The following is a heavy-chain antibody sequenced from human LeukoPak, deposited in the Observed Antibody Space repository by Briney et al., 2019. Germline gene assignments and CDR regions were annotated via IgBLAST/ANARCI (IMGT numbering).Heavy chain of an antibody. CDR2: ISGSGVST. V-gene: IGHV3-23*01. Sequence: GGSLRLSCAASGFTFSSYAMSWVRQAPGKGLEWVSAISGSGVSTYYADSVKGRFTISRDNSKNTLYVQMSSLRAEDTAVYYCATSPQSRDCSSTSCYSYYYMDVWGEGTTVTVSS. CDR1: GFTFSSYA. J-gene: IGHJ6*03. D-gene: IGHD2-2*01. CDR3: ATSPQSRDCSSTSCYSYYYMDV.